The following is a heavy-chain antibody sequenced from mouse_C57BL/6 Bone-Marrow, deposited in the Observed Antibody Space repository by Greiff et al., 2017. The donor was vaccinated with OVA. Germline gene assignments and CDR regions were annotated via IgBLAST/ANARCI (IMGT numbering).Heavy chain of an antibody. Sequence: QVQLQQSGAELVRPGASVTLSCKASGYTFTDYEMHWVKQTPVHGLEWIGAIDPETGGTAYNQKFKGKAILTADKSSSTAYMELRSLTSEDSAVYYCTRRGINWYYYAMDYWGQGTSVTVAS. V-gene: IGHV1-15*01. CDR3: TRRGINWYYYAMDY. J-gene: IGHJ4*01. CDR2: IDPETGGT. D-gene: IGHD4-1*02. CDR1: GYTFTDYE.